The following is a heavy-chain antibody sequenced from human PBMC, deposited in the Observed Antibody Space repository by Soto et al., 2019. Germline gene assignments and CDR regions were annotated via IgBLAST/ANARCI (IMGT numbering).Heavy chain of an antibody. CDR3: ARGGASFTGPAGY. Sequence: QVQLQESGPGLVKPSQTLSLTCTVSGGSITSGGYYWHWIRQHPVQGLEWIGYIFHSGSTHYNPSRNSRLTISADTSKNQLSLRLTSVTAADTAVYYCARGGASFTGPAGYWGQGTLVTVSS. CDR2: IFHSGST. D-gene: IGHD3-16*01. CDR1: GGSITSGGYY. J-gene: IGHJ4*02. V-gene: IGHV4-31*03.